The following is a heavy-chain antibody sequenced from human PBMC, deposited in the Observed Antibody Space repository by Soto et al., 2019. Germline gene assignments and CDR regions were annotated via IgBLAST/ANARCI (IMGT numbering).Heavy chain of an antibody. Sequence: GASVKVSCKASGYTFTSYGISWVRQAPGQGLEWMGWISAYNGNTNYAQKLQGRVTMTTDTSTSTAYMELRSLRSDDTAVYYCARVEYSSSPDPVGFDYWGQGTLVTVSS. CDR2: ISAYNGNT. V-gene: IGHV1-18*04. J-gene: IGHJ4*02. D-gene: IGHD6-6*01. CDR1: GYTFTSYG. CDR3: ARVEYSSSPDPVGFDY.